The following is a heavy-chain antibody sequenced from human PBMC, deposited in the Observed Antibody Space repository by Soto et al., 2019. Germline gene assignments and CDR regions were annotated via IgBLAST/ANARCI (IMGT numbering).Heavy chain of an antibody. D-gene: IGHD1-1*01. CDR1: GFAFGSYW. CDR3: LRDQRHWNEFADQ. V-gene: IGHV3-74*01. J-gene: IGHJ4*02. CDR2: ISQDGAIA. Sequence: VQLVESGGGLVQPGGSLRLSCAASGFAFGSYWMHWVRQAPGKGLVWVSRISQDGAIATQADSVKGRFTISRDNAKNTLFLQMHRLRADDTAVYYCLRDQRHWNEFADQWGQGTLVTVSS.